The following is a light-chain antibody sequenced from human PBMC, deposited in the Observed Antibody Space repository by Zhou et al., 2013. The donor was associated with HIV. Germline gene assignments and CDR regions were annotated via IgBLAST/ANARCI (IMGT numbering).Light chain of an antibody. V-gene: IGKV3-20*01. CDR1: QSITRSF. CDR3: QQYGSSPAT. J-gene: IGKJ1*01. Sequence: EIVLTQSPGTVSLSPGERATLSCRASQSITRSFLAWYQQKPSQAPRLLIYGASSRATGIPDRFSGSGSGTDFTLTISRLEPEDFAVYYCQQYGSSPATFGQGTEVEIK. CDR2: GAS.